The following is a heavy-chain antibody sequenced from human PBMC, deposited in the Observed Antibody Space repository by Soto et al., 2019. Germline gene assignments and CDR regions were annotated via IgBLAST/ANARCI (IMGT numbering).Heavy chain of an antibody. V-gene: IGHV1-69*01. D-gene: IGHD3-10*01. CDR1: GGTFSSYA. J-gene: IGHJ6*02. Sequence: QVQLVQSGAEVKKPGSSVKVSCKASGGTFSSYAISWVRQAPGQGLEWMGGIIPIFGTANYAQKFQGRVTITADESTSTAYMELSSLRAEDTAVYYCARGVYYGSVSYPRYYYYGMDVWGQGTTVTVSS. CDR3: ARGVYYGSVSYPRYYYYGMDV. CDR2: IIPIFGTA.